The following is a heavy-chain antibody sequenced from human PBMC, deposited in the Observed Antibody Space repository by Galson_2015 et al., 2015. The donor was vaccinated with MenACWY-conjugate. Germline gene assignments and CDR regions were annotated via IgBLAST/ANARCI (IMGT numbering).Heavy chain of an antibody. CDR1: GFIFNNYW. CDR3: VRDLGFYCSRNDCYSPY. D-gene: IGHD2-2*01. J-gene: IGHJ4*02. CDR2: IKQDGSEK. Sequence: SLRLSCAASGFIFNNYWMSWVRQVPGKGPEWVANIKQDGSEKYYVDSVRGRFTISRDNAKNSLYLQMSSLRAEDTAVYYCVRDLGFYCSRNDCYSPYRGQGTLVTVSS. V-gene: IGHV3-7*03.